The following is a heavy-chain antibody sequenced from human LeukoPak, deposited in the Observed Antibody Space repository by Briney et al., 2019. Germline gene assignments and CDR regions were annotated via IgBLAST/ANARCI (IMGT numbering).Heavy chain of an antibody. Sequence: SETLSLTCTVSGGSISSSSYYWGWIRQPPGKGLEWIGSIYYSGSTYYNPSLKSRVTISVDTSKNQFSLKLSSVTAADTAVYYCAREWGYCSSTSCYLDYWGQGTLVTVSS. V-gene: IGHV4-39*02. CDR3: AREWGYCSSTSCYLDY. CDR1: GGSISSSSYY. CDR2: IYYSGST. D-gene: IGHD2-2*01. J-gene: IGHJ4*02.